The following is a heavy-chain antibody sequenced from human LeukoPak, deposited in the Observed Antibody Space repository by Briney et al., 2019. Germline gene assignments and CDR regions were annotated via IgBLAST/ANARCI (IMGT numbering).Heavy chain of an antibody. V-gene: IGHV1-3*01. CDR1: GYTFTSYA. CDR2: INAGNGNT. J-gene: IGHJ5*02. D-gene: IGHD3-16*01. CDR3: ARDRGRGGGWFDP. Sequence: GASVKVSCKASGYTFTSYAMHWVRQAPGQRLEWMGWINAGNGNTKYSQKFQGRVTITRDTSASTAYMELRSLRSDDTVVYYCARDRGRGGGWFDPWGQGTLVTVSS.